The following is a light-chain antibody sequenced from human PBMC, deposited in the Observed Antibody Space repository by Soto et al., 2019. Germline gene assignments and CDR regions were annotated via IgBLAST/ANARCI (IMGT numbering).Light chain of an antibody. J-gene: IGKJ1*01. CDR3: QQYGSSPPGRT. CDR2: GAS. Sequence: EIVLTQSPGTLSLSPGERATLSCRASQSVSSNYLAWYQQKPGQAPRLLIYGASNRATGIPDRFSGSGPATDFTLTISSLEHEDFEVYYCQQYGSSPPGRTFGQGTKVEIK. CDR1: QSVSSNY. V-gene: IGKV3-20*01.